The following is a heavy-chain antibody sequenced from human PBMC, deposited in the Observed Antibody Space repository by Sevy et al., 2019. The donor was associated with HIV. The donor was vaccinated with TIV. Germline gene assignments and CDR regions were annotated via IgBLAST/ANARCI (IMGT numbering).Heavy chain of an antibody. V-gene: IGHV3-7*03. CDR1: EFTFSRYC. D-gene: IGHD3-9*01. CDR3: ARFRAGTFDYWGQGAGTFDY. J-gene: IGHJ4*02. Sequence: GGSLRLSCTASEFTFSRYCMSWIRRAPGKGLEWVATIRQDGSDKYYVDSVKGRFTISRDNAENSLYLQMNSVRAGDTAVHYCARFRAGTFDYWGQGAGTFDYWGQGALVTVSS. CDR2: IRQDGSDK.